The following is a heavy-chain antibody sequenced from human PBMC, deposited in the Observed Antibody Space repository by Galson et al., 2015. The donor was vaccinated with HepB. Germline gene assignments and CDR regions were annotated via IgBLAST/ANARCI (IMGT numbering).Heavy chain of an antibody. D-gene: IGHD3-3*01. J-gene: IGHJ4*02. CDR1: GFTFSSYS. CDR3: ARGLRFLEWLLRPSY. V-gene: IGHV3-48*01. CDR2: ISSSSTI. Sequence: SLRLSCAASGFTFSSYSMNWVRQAPGKGLEWVSYISSSSTIYYADSVKGRFTISSDNAKNTLYLQMNSLRAEDTAVYYCARGLRFLEWLLRPSYWGQGTLVTVSS.